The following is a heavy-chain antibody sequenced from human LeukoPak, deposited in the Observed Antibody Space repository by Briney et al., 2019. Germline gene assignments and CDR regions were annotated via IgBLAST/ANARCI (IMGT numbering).Heavy chain of an antibody. CDR3: ARGVDYYENSGTIDY. V-gene: IGHV3-21*01. CDR2: ISDSSNYI. D-gene: IGHD3-22*01. CDR1: GFTFSSYN. J-gene: IGHJ4*02. Sequence: GGSLRLSCAASGFTFSSYNMNWVRQAPGKGLEWVSCISDSSNYIYYADSVKGRFTISRDNSKNTLYLQMNSLRAEDTAVYYCARGVDYYENSGTIDYWGQGTLVTVSS.